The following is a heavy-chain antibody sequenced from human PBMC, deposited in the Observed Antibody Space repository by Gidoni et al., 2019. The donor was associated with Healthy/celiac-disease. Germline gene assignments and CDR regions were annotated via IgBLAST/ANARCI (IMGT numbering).Heavy chain of an antibody. CDR3: ARDAPARTDSSGIGAFDI. J-gene: IGHJ3*02. CDR2: IYYSGST. Sequence: QVQLQESGPGLVKPSQTLSLTCTVSGGSISSGGYYWSWIRQHPWKGLEWIGYIYYSGSTYYNPSLKSRVTISVDTSKNQFSLKLSSVTAADTAVYYCARDAPARTDSSGIGAFDIWGQGTMVTVSS. CDR1: GGSISSGGYY. D-gene: IGHD3-22*01. V-gene: IGHV4-31*03.